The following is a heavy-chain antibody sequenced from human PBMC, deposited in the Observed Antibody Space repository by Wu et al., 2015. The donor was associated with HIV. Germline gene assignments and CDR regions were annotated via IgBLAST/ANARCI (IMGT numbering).Heavy chain of an antibody. CDR2: IIPIFGTA. V-gene: IGHV1-69*13. J-gene: IGHJ6*02. CDR1: GGTFSSYA. Sequence: QVQLVQSGAEVKKPGSSVKVSCKASGGTFSSYAISWVRQAPGQGLEWMGRIIPIFGTANYAQKFQGRVTITADESTSTAYMELSSLRSEDTAVYYCASGKSYYYDPSPPGYYYGMDVWGQGTTVTVSS. D-gene: IGHD3-22*01. CDR3: ASGKSYYYDPSPPGYYYGMDV.